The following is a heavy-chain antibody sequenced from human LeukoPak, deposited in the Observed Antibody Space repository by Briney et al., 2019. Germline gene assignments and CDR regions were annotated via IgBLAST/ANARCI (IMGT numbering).Heavy chain of an antibody. Sequence: SETLSLTCTVSGGSISSSPYYWGWIRQPPGKGLEWIGSISYSGSTIYSGSTTYNPSLKSRVTISADTSKNQFSLKLSSVTAADTAVYYCARHVGWVGCASASSTCYPYDPWGQGTLVTISS. CDR2: ISYSGSTIYSGST. CDR1: GGSISSSPYY. J-gene: IGHJ5*02. CDR3: ARHVGWVGCASASSTCYPYDP. D-gene: IGHD2-2*01. V-gene: IGHV4-39*01.